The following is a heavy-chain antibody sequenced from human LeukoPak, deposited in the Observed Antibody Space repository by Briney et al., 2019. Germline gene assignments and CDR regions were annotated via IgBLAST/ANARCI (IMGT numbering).Heavy chain of an antibody. J-gene: IGHJ6*02. V-gene: IGHV4-30-4*08. CDR1: GGSFSGYY. Sequence: SETLSLTCAVYGGSFSGYYWSWIRQPPGKGLEWIGYIYYSGSTYYNPSLKSRVTISVDTSKHQFSLKLSSVTAADTAVYYCARDLALTPLSTYYYYGMDVWGQGTTVTVSS. CDR3: ARDLALTPLSTYYYYGMDV. CDR2: IYYSGST. D-gene: IGHD7-27*01.